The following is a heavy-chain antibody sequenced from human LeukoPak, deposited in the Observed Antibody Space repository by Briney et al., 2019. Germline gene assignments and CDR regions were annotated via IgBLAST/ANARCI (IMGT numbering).Heavy chain of an antibody. D-gene: IGHD1-14*01. CDR3: TSGVGTLDY. CDR2: IQSTTNGGTP. J-gene: IGHJ4*02. Sequence: GGSLRLSCAASGFTFINAWMTWVRQAPGKGLEWVGRIQSTTNGGTPDYATPVKGRFTISRDDSKNTLYLQMNSLKTEDTAVYYCTSGVGTLDYWGQGALVNVSS. CDR1: GFTFINAW. V-gene: IGHV3-15*01.